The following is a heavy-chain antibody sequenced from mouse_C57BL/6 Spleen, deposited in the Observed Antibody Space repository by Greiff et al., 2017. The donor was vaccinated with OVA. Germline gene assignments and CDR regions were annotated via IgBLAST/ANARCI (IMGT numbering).Heavy chain of an antibody. J-gene: IGHJ2*01. CDR1: GYTFPSYW. D-gene: IGHD4-1*01. V-gene: IGHV1-55*01. Sequence: QVQLKQPGAELAKPGASVKMSCKASGYTFPSYWITWVKQRPGQGLEWIGDIYPGSGSTNYNEKFKSKATLTVDTSSSTAYMQLRSLTSEDSAVYDYASCRQDGTRDCWGQSTTLTVSS. CDR2: IYPGSGST. CDR3: ASCRQDGTRDC.